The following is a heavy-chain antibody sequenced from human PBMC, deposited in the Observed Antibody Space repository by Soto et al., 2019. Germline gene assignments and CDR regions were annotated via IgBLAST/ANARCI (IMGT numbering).Heavy chain of an antibody. J-gene: IGHJ6*02. CDR3: AKCRDAYNFYFYYGMDV. V-gene: IGHV3-30*18. Sequence: VVALRLSCAASGFAFNNYAMHWVRQAPFTGLEWVAHILYDGGKNYYADSAKVRFTIYRDNSKNTLYLQMNSLTAEDTAVYLCAKCRDAYNFYFYYGMDVWGQGTAVTVSS. CDR1: GFAFNNYA. D-gene: IGHD2-15*01. CDR2: ILYDGGKN.